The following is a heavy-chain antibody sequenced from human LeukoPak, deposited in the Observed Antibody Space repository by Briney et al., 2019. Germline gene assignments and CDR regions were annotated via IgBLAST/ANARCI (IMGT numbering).Heavy chain of an antibody. J-gene: IGHJ4*02. V-gene: IGHV3-30-3*01. CDR3: ARDSRGENSSGWSANFDY. CDR1: GFTFSSYA. CDR2: ISYDGSNK. D-gene: IGHD6-19*01. Sequence: GRSLRLSCAASGFTFSSYAMHWVRQAPGKGLEWVAVISYDGSNKYYADSVKGRFTISRDNSKNTLYLQMNGLRAEDTAVYYCARDSRGENSSGWSANFDYWGQGALVTVSS.